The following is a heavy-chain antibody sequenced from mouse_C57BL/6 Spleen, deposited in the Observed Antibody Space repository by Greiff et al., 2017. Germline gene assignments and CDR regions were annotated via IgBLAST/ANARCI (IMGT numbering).Heavy chain of an antibody. J-gene: IGHJ4*01. D-gene: IGHD1-1*01. CDR2: IWRGGST. CDR3: AKTVYYGRADAMDY. Sequence: VKLVESGPGLVQPSQSLSITCTVPGFSLTSYGVHWVRQSPGKGLEWLGVIWRGGSTDYNAAFMSRLSITKDNSKSQVFFKMNSLQADDTAIYYCAKTVYYGRADAMDYWGQGTSVTVSS. CDR1: GFSLTSYG. V-gene: IGHV2-5*01.